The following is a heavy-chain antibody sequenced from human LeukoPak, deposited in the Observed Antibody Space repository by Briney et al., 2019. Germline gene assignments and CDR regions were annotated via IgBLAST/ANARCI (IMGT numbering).Heavy chain of an antibody. V-gene: IGHV4-59*01. CDR2: IYYSGST. CDR1: GGSISSYY. J-gene: IGHJ3*02. Sequence: SQTLSLTCAVSGGSISSYYWSWIRQPPGKGLEWIGYIYYSGSTNYNPSLKSRVTISVDTSKNQFSLKLSSVAAADTAVYYCAREGSGWPDAFDIWGQGTMVTVSS. CDR3: AREGSGWPDAFDI. D-gene: IGHD6-19*01.